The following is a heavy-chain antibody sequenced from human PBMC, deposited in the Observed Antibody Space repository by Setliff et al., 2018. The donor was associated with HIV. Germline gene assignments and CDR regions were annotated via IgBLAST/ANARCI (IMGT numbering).Heavy chain of an antibody. CDR3: ARDSDDSGFWDAFNI. Sequence: PSETLSLTCTVSGDSISSGGYYWSWIRQHPGKGLEWIGYIYYRGSTYYNPSLKSRVTISVGTSKNQFSLRLTSMTAADTAVYYCARDSDDSGFWDAFNIWGQGTMVTV. V-gene: IGHV4-31*03. J-gene: IGHJ3*02. CDR2: IYYRGST. D-gene: IGHD3-22*01. CDR1: GDSISSGGYY.